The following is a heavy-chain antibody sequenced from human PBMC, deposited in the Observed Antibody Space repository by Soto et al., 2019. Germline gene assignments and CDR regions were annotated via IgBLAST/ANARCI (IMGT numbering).Heavy chain of an antibody. CDR1: GFTFSSYA. V-gene: IGHV3-23*01. J-gene: IGHJ6*02. CDR3: AKIIGPADHYYGMDV. CDR2: ISGSGGST. Sequence: EVQLLESGGRLVQPGGSLRLSCAASGFTFSSYAMSWVRQAPGKGLEWVSAISGSGGSTYYADSVKGRFTISRDNSKNTLYLQMNSLRSEDTAVYYCAKIIGPADHYYGMDVWGQGTTVTVSS.